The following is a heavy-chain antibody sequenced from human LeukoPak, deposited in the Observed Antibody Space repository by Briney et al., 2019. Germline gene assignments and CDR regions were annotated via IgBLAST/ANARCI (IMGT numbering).Heavy chain of an antibody. V-gene: IGHV3-48*03. J-gene: IGHJ4*02. Sequence: GGSLRLSCAASGFTFSSYEMNWVRQAPGKGLEWVSYISNSDSARYYADSVKGRFTVSRDNAKNSLYLQMNSLRAEDTAVYYCARDSGGPLDYWGQGTLVTVSS. D-gene: IGHD4-23*01. CDR1: GFTFSSYE. CDR3: ARDSGGPLDY. CDR2: ISNSDSAR.